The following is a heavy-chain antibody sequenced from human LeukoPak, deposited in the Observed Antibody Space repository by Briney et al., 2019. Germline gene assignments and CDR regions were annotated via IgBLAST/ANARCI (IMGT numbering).Heavy chain of an antibody. CDR3: AKEWYYYDSSGFDY. Sequence: GGSLRLSCAASGFTFSSYGMHWVRQAPGKGLEWVAFIRYDGSNKYYADSVKGRFTISRDNSKNTLYLQMNSLRAEDTAVSYCAKEWYYYDSSGFDYWGQGTLVTVS. D-gene: IGHD3-22*01. J-gene: IGHJ4*02. V-gene: IGHV3-30*02. CDR2: IRYDGSNK. CDR1: GFTFSSYG.